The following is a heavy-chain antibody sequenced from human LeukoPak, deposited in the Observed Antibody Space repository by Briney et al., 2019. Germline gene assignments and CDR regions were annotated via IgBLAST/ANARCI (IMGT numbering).Heavy chain of an antibody. CDR2: FDPEDGET. Sequence: ASVKVSCKVSGYTLTELSMHWVRQAPGKGLEWMGGFDPEDGETIYAQKFQGRVTMTEDTSTDTAYMELSSLRSEDTAVYYCATNYDILTGYYRGWFDPWGQGPLVTVSS. V-gene: IGHV1-24*01. J-gene: IGHJ5*02. CDR1: GYTLTELS. D-gene: IGHD3-9*01. CDR3: ATNYDILTGYYRGWFDP.